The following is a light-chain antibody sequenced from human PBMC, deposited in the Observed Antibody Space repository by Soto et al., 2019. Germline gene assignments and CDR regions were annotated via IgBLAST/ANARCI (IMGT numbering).Light chain of an antibody. CDR1: SSDVGRYNF. J-gene: IGLJ1*01. Sequence: QSALTQPASVSGASGRSITISCTGTSSDVGRYNFVSWYQQHPGNAPKLLIYAVSDRPSGVSTRFSGSKSGNTASLAISGLQAEDGAVCYCSSFSSSSTQVFGTGTKLTVL. CDR2: AVS. V-gene: IGLV2-14*03. CDR3: SSFSSSSTQV.